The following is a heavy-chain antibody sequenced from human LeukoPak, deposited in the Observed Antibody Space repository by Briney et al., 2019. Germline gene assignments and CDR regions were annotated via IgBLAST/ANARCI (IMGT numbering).Heavy chain of an antibody. Sequence: GGSLRLSCAASGFTFSSYWMSWVRQAPGKGLEWVANIKQDGSEKYYVDSVKGRFTISRDNAKNSLYLQMNSLRAEDTAVYYCAKVGLTVTTILDYFDYWGQGTLVTVSS. D-gene: IGHD4-11*01. J-gene: IGHJ4*02. CDR2: IKQDGSEK. V-gene: IGHV3-7*01. CDR3: AKVGLTVTTILDYFDY. CDR1: GFTFSSYW.